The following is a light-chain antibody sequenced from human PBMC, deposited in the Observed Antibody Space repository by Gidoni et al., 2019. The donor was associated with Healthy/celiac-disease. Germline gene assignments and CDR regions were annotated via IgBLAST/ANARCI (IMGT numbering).Light chain of an antibody. CDR2: AAS. Sequence: IQMTQSPYSLSASVGDRVTITCRASQGISNYVAWYQQKPVKVPKILIYAASTLQSWVPSRFSGSGSGTDFTLTISSLQPEDVATYYCQKYNSSPWTFGQGTKVEIK. CDR3: QKYNSSPWT. J-gene: IGKJ1*01. CDR1: QGISNY. V-gene: IGKV1-27*01.